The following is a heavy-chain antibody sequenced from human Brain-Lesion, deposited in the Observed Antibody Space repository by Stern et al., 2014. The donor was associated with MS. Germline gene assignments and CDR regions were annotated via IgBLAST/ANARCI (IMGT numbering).Heavy chain of an antibody. Sequence: VQLVESGGGVVQPGRSLRLSCAASGFTFSSYGMYWVRQAPGKGLEWVAGIWPDGTKKNYIESVKGRFTISRDNSKNTLSLQMTSLRAEDTAVYYCAKDKKDSSGWNLYFYGMDVWGQGTTVIVSS. CDR1: GFTFSSYG. V-gene: IGHV3-33*06. CDR2: IWPDGTKK. D-gene: IGHD6-19*01. CDR3: AKDKKDSSGWNLYFYGMDV. J-gene: IGHJ6*02.